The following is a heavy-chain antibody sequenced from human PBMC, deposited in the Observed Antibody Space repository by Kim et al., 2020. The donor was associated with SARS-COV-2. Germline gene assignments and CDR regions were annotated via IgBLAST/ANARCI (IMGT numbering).Heavy chain of an antibody. D-gene: IGHD3-3*01. CDR1: GGSFSGYY. J-gene: IGHJ6*03. Sequence: SETLSLTCAVYGGSFSGYYWSWIRQPPGKGLEWIGEINHSGSTNYNPSLKSRVTISVDTSKNQFSLKLSSVTAADTAVYYCARGRDYDFWSGHYGAGDYYYYMDVWGKGTTVTVSS. V-gene: IGHV4-34*01. CDR3: ARGRDYDFWSGHYGAGDYYYYMDV. CDR2: INHSGST.